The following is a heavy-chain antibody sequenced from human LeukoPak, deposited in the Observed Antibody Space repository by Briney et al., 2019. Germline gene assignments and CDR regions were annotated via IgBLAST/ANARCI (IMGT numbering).Heavy chain of an antibody. CDR1: GGPFSGYY. CDR2: INHSGST. J-gene: IGHJ6*03. Sequence: PSETLSLTCAVYGGPFSGYYWSWIRQPPGKGPEWIGEINHSGSTNYNPSLKSRVTISVDTSKNQFSLKLSSVTAADTAVYYCARGRCSSTSCYLVFHYYYMDVWGKGTTVTVSS. V-gene: IGHV4-34*01. CDR3: ARGRCSSTSCYLVFHYYYMDV. D-gene: IGHD2-2*01.